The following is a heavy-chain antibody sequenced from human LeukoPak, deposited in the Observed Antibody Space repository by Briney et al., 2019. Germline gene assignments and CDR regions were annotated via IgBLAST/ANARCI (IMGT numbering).Heavy chain of an antibody. V-gene: IGHV3-13*01. CDR3: ARANLLLGYYGMDV. D-gene: IGHD2-21*01. CDR2: IGTAGDT. CDR1: GFTFSSYD. J-gene: IGHJ6*02. Sequence: GGSLRLSCAAFGFTFSSYDMHWVRHATGKGLEWVSAIGTAGDTYYPGSVKGRFTISRENAKNSLYLQMNSLRAGDTAVYYCARANLLLGYYGMDVWGQGTTVTVSS.